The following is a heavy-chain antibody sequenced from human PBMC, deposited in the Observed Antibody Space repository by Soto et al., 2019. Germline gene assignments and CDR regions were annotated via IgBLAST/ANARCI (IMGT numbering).Heavy chain of an antibody. V-gene: IGHV5-51*01. D-gene: IGHD6-6*01. J-gene: IGHJ1*01. CDR2: IYPGDSDT. CDR1: GYTFTNYW. Sequence: GESLKISCKGSGYTFTNYWIGWVRQMPGKGLEWMGIIYPGDSDTKYNPSFQGQVTISADKSITTTYLQWSSLKASDTAIYYCSKFKYSTSVRYLQHWGQGTPVTVSS. CDR3: SKFKYSTSVRYLQH.